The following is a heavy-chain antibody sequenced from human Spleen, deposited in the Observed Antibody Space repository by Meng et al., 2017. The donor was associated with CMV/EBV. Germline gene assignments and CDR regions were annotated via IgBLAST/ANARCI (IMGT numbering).Heavy chain of an antibody. J-gene: IGHJ4*02. CDR3: ANIAYYYDTTGTFDGDYFDS. D-gene: IGHD3-22*01. CDR2: IYDDGSRI. CDR1: GFTFSSYP. V-gene: IGHV3-23*03. Sequence: GESLKISCAASGFTFSSYPMSWVRQAPGKGLEWVSVIYDDGSRIYYADSVKGRFTISRDNTENTLFLQMNSLRLEDTAVYHCANIAYYYDTTGTFDGDYFDSWGQGTLVTVSS.